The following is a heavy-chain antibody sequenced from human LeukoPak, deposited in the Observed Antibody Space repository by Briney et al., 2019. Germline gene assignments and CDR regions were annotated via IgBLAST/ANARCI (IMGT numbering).Heavy chain of an antibody. CDR2: ISGSGGST. CDR1: GFIFSSYD. Sequence: GGSLRLSCAASGFIFSSYDMNWVRQAPGKGLEWVSDISGSGGSTDYADSVKGRFTISRDNSKNTVYLQMNSLRAEDTAVYYCAKEFTYYYGSAHYVLDYWGQGTLVTVSS. D-gene: IGHD3-10*01. J-gene: IGHJ4*02. V-gene: IGHV3-23*01. CDR3: AKEFTYYYGSAHYVLDY.